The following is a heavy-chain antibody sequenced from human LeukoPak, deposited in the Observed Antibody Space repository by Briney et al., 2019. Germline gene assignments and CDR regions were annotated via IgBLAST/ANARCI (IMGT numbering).Heavy chain of an antibody. D-gene: IGHD6-13*01. V-gene: IGHV5-51*01. J-gene: IGHJ4*02. CDR2: IYPGDSDT. Sequence: GESLKISCKGSGYSFATYWVAWVRQMPGKGLECMGIIYPGDSDTRYSPSFQGQVTISADKSITTAYLQWSSLRASDTAMYYCARTPIIAAADSYYFGYWGQGTLVTVSS. CDR3: ARTPIIAAADSYYFGY. CDR1: GYSFATYW.